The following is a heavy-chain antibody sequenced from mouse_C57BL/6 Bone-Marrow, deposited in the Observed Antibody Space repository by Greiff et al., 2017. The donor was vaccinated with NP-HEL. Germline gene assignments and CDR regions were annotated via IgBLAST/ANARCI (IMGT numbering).Heavy chain of an antibody. CDR3: AGGYDVWYYAMDY. V-gene: IGHV1-59*01. J-gene: IGHJ4*01. CDR2: IDPSDSYT. D-gene: IGHD2-2*01. Sequence: QVQLQQPGAELVRPGTSVKLSCKASGYTFTSLWMHWVKQRPGQGLEWIGVIDPSDSYTNYNQKFKGKATLTVDTSSNTAYLQLSSLTSEDSAVYYCAGGYDVWYYAMDYWGQGTSVTVSS. CDR1: GYTFTSLW.